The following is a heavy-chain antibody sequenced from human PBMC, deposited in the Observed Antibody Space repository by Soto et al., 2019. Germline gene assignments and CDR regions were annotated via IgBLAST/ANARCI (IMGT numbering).Heavy chain of an antibody. CDR2: ISSSSSTI. CDR3: ARVLRYFDWILYWYYGMDV. CDR1: GFTFSSYS. D-gene: IGHD3-9*01. V-gene: IGHV3-48*01. J-gene: IGHJ6*02. Sequence: GGSLRLSCAASGFTFSSYSMNWVRQAPGKGLEWVSYISSSSSTIYYADSVKGRFTISRDNAKNSLYLQMNSLRAEDTAVYYCARVLRYFDWILYWYYGMDVWRQATPVTV.